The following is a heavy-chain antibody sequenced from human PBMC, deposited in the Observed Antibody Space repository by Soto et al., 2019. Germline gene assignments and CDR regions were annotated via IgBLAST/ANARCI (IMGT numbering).Heavy chain of an antibody. CDR1: GGSFTSNNW. CDR3: ASRDPGTSVDY. D-gene: IGHD1-7*01. Sequence: SETLSLTCAVSGGSFTSNNWWTWVRQPPGQGLEWIGEIYRTGSTNYNPSLKSRVTISLDKSENQFSLKVTSLTAADTAVYYCASRDPGTSVDYWGRGTLVTVS. V-gene: IGHV4-4*02. CDR2: IYRTGST. J-gene: IGHJ4*02.